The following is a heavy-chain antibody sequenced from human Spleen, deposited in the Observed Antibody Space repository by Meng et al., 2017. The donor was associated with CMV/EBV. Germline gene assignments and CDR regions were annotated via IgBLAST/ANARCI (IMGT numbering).Heavy chain of an antibody. J-gene: IGHJ3*02. V-gene: IGHV1-46*01. CDR1: GYTFTSYY. Sequence: CKASGYTFTSYYMHWVRQAPGKGLEWMGISNPSDGSTNYAQNFQGRVTMTRDTSTSTVYMELSSLRSEDTAVYYCTREGWDEDALDIWGQGTMVTVSS. CDR2: SNPSDGST. CDR3: TREGWDEDALDI. D-gene: IGHD1-26*01.